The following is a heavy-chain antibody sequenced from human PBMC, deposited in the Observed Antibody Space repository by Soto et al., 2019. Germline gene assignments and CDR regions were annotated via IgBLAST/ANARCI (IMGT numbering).Heavy chain of an antibody. CDR2: IDPSDSYT. CDR3: ATASIVVPAAISGGYGTDV. D-gene: IGHD2-2*01. Sequence: GESLKISCKGSGYSFTSYWISWVRQMPGKXLEWMGRIDPSDSYTNYSPSFQGHVTISADKSISTAYLQWSSLKASDTAMYYCATASIVVPAAISGGYGTDVWGQGTTVTVSS. V-gene: IGHV5-10-1*01. CDR1: GYSFTSYW. J-gene: IGHJ6*02.